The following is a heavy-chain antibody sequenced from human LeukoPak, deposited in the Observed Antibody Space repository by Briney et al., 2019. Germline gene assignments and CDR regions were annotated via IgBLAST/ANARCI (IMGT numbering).Heavy chain of an antibody. J-gene: IGHJ6*03. Sequence: SETLSLTCTVSGGPISNYYWTWIRQPAGKGLEWIGRIYTSGSTNYNPSLKSRVTISVDTSKNQFSLKLSSVTAADTAVYYCARGRGYYYYMDVSGKGTTVTISS. V-gene: IGHV4-4*07. CDR3: ARGRGYYYYMDV. CDR1: GGPISNYY. CDR2: IYTSGST.